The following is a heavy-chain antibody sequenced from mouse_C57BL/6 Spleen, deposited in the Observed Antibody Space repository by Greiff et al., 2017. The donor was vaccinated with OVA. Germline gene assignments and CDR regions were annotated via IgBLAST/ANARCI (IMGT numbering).Heavy chain of an antibody. CDR3: ARSDYDEAY. V-gene: IGHV1-81*01. Sequence: QVQLKQSGAELARPGASVKLSCKASGYTFASYGISWVKQRTGQGLEWIGEIYPRSGNTYYNEKFKGKATLTADKSSSTAYMELRSLTSEDSAVYFCARSDYDEAYWGQGTLVTVSA. D-gene: IGHD2-4*01. CDR1: GYTFASYG. CDR2: IYPRSGNT. J-gene: IGHJ3*01.